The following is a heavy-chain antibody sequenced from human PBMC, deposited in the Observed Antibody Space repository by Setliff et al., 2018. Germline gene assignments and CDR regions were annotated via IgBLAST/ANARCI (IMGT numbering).Heavy chain of an antibody. D-gene: IGHD6-19*01. V-gene: IGHV4-34*01. CDR2: INPSGST. CDR3: ARGYGYSSGWYRVYFDY. Sequence: SETLSLTCAVYGGSFSGYYWSWIRQTPGKGLEWIGEINPSGSTNYNPSLKSRVTISVDTSKNQFSLKLSSVTAADTAVYYCARGYGYSSGWYRVYFDYWGQGTLVTVSS. J-gene: IGHJ4*02. CDR1: GGSFSGYY.